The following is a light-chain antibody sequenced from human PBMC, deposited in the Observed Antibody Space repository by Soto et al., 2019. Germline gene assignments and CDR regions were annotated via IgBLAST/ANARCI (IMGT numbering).Light chain of an antibody. CDR2: EVS. V-gene: IGLV2-8*01. CDR1: SSEVGGYNF. J-gene: IGLJ1*01. CDR3: SSYAGSNNRYV. Sequence: QSALTQPPSASGSPGQSVTISCTGTSSEVGGYNFVSWYQQHPGKAPKLMIYEVSKRPSGVPDRFSGSKSDNTASLTVSGLQAEDEADYYCSSYAGSNNRYVFGTGTKLTVL.